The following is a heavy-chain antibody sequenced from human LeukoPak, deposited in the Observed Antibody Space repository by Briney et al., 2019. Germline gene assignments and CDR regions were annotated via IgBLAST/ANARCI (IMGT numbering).Heavy chain of an antibody. J-gene: IGHJ4*02. CDR2: IYYSGST. D-gene: IGHD3-10*01. CDR3: ARLYGSGSYYNY. Sequence: SETLSLTCTVSGGSISSSSYYWGWIRQPPGKGLEWIGSIYYSGSTYYNPSLKSRVTISVDTSKNQFSLKLSSVTAADTAVYYCARLYGSGSYYNYWGQGTLVTVSS. V-gene: IGHV4-39*07. CDR1: GGSISSSSYY.